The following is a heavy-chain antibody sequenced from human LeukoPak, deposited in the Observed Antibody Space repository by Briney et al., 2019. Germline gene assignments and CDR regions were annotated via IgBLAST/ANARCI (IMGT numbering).Heavy chain of an antibody. Sequence: QPGGSLRLSCAASGFTFSSYEMNWVRQAPGKGLEWVSYISSSGSTIYYADSVKGRFTISRDNAKNSLYLQMNSLRAEDTAVYYCARESHYYGSGTADYWGQGTLVTVSS. CDR1: GFTFSSYE. V-gene: IGHV3-48*03. CDR2: ISSSGSTI. CDR3: ARESHYYGSGTADY. J-gene: IGHJ4*02. D-gene: IGHD3-10*01.